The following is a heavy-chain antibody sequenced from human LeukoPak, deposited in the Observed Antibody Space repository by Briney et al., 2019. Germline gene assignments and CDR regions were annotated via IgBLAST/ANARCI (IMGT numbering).Heavy chain of an antibody. V-gene: IGHV3-48*01. D-gene: IGHD3-3*01. Sequence: PGGSLRLSCAASGFTFSSYSMNWVRQAPGKGLEWVSYISSSSSTLYYADSVKGRFTISRDNAKNSLYLQMNSLRAEDTAVYYCARDQRLRFLEWLLNWGQGTLVTVSS. CDR1: GFTFSSYS. CDR3: ARDQRLRFLEWLLN. CDR2: ISSSSSTL. J-gene: IGHJ4*02.